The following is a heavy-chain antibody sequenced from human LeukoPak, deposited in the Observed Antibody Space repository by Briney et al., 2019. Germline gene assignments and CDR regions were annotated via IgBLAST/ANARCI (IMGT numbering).Heavy chain of an antibody. CDR2: ISYDGSNK. CDR1: GFTFSSYA. V-gene: IGHV3-30-3*01. J-gene: IGHJ3*02. CDR3: ARDPSRYAFDI. Sequence: GGSLRLSCAASGFTFSSYAMHWVRQAPGEGLEWVAVISYDGSNKYYADSVKGRFTISRDTSKNTLYLQMNSLRAEDTAVYYCARDPSRYAFDIWGQGTMVTVSS.